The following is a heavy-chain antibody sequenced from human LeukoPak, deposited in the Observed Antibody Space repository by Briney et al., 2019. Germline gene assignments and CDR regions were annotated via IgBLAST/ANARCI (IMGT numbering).Heavy chain of an antibody. CDR3: AQDATDFDSSGQTYFDN. D-gene: IGHD3-22*01. CDR1: GFTFGNYG. Sequence: GGTLRLSCAASGFTFGNYGMSWVRQAPGKGLEWVSAISGSGGYTFYSDSVKGRFTISRDNSKNTLSLQMNSLRAEDTAVYYCAQDATDFDSSGQTYFDNWGQGTLVTVSS. V-gene: IGHV3-23*01. CDR2: ISGSGGYT. J-gene: IGHJ4*02.